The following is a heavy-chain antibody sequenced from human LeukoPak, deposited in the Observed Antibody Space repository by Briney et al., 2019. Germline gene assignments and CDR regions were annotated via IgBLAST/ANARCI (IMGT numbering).Heavy chain of an antibody. CDR1: GGSFSGYY. Sequence: SETLSLTCAVYGGSFSGYYWSWIRQPPGKGLEWIGEINHSGSTNYNPSLKSRVTISVDTSKNQFSLKLSSVTAADTAVYYCARGKIAAAGGMATFDYWGQGTLVTVSS. J-gene: IGHJ4*02. V-gene: IGHV4-34*01. CDR3: ARGKIAAAGGMATFDY. CDR2: INHSGST. D-gene: IGHD6-13*01.